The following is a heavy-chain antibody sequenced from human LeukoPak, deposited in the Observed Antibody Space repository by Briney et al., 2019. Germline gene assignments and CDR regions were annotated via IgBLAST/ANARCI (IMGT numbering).Heavy chain of an antibody. CDR2: IKQDGSEK. CDR3: VRSGSYYIGFYFDY. CDR1: GFTFSSYW. J-gene: IGHJ4*02. Sequence: PGGSLRLSCAASGFTFSSYWMSWVRQAPGKGLEWVANIKQDGSEKYYVDSVQGRFTISRDNAKNSLYLQMNSLRAEDTAVYYCVRSGSYYIGFYFDYWGQGTLVTVSS. V-gene: IGHV3-7*01. D-gene: IGHD1-26*01.